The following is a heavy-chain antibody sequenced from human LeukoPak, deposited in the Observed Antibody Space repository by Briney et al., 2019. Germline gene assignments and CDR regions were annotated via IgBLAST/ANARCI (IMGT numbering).Heavy chain of an antibody. V-gene: IGHV4-34*01. Sequence: SETLSLTCAVYGGSFSGYYWSWIRQPPGKGLEWIGEINHSGSTNYNPSLKSRVTISVDTSKNQFSLKLSSVTAEDTAVYYCARGVRGQQLAHYYYYMDVWGKGTTVTVSS. CDR1: GGSFSGYY. D-gene: IGHD6-13*01. J-gene: IGHJ6*03. CDR3: ARGVRGQQLAHYYYYMDV. CDR2: INHSGST.